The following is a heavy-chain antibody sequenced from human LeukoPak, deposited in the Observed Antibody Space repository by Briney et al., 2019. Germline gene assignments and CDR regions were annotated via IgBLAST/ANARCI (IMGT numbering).Heavy chain of an antibody. CDR1: GFRFSDYW. J-gene: IGHJ4*02. CDR3: ARVGAWELQRVFDY. Sequence: GGSLRLSCAASGFRFSDYWMTWVRQVPGKGLEWVANIRQGGNEMYYADSVKDRFTISRDNARTSLYLEMNSLRTEDTAVYYCARVGAWELQRVFDYWGQGTLVTVSS. V-gene: IGHV3-7*01. D-gene: IGHD1-26*01. CDR2: IRQGGNEM.